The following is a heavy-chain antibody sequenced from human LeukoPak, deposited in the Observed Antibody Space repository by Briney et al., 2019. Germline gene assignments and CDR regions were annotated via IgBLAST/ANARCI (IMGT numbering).Heavy chain of an antibody. J-gene: IGHJ5*02. CDR1: GYSFTSYW. V-gene: IGHV5-51*01. Sequence: GESLKISCKGSGYSFTSYWIVWVRQMPGKGLEWMGSIYPGDSDTRYSPSFQGQVTISADKSISTAYLQWSSLKASDTAMYYCAREYYYDSSGDNWFDPWGQGTLVTVSS. CDR2: IYPGDSDT. D-gene: IGHD3-22*01. CDR3: AREYYYDSSGDNWFDP.